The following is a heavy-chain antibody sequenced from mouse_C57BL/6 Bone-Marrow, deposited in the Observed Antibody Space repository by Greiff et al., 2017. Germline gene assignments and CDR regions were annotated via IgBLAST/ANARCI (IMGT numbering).Heavy chain of an antibody. CDR2: IRSKSNNYAT. J-gene: IGHJ3*01. CDR1: GFSFNTYA. V-gene: IGHV10-1*01. CDR3: VRHERLTTGFAY. D-gene: IGHD1-1*01. Sequence: DVKLVESGGGLVQPKGSLKLSCAASGFSFNTYAMNWVRQAPGKGLEWVARIRSKSNNYATYYADSVKDRFTISRDDSESMLYLQMNNLKTEDTAMYYCVRHERLTTGFAYWGQGTLVTVSA.